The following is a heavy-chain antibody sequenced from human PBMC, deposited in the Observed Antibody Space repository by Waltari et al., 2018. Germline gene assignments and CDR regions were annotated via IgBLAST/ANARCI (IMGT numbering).Heavy chain of an antibody. CDR2: TQYSGTI. CDR3: ARGRGGTYYYHYMDV. CDR1: GDSINSDTYY. J-gene: IGHJ6*03. Sequence: QVLLEESGPGLVKPSQTLSLTCSVSGDSINSDTYYLTWVRQRPGKGLEYIGYTQYSGTIHSNPSLRSRVTLSFDRSKNQFSRRVTSLTAADTAVYYCARGRGGTYYYHYMDVWGKGTTVTVSS. V-gene: IGHV4-31*03. D-gene: IGHD3-10*01.